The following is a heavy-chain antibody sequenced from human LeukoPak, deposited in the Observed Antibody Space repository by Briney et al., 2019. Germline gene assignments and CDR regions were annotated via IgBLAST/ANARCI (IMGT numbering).Heavy chain of an antibody. CDR2: IHYSGST. V-gene: IGHV4-59*11. D-gene: IGHD3-10*01. CDR3: ARGGSGNSKYALDI. CDR1: GGSISGQY. J-gene: IGHJ3*02. Sequence: KPSETLSLTCTVSGGSISGQYWSWLRQPPGKGLQWIGYIHYSGSTNYNSSLKSRVTISVDTSKSHFSLKLNSATAADTAVYYCARGGSGNSKYALDIWGQGTMVTVSS.